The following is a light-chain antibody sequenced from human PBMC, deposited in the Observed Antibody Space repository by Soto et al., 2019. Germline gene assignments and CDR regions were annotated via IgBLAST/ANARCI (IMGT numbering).Light chain of an antibody. Sequence: DIQMTQSPSTLSASVGDRVTITCRASQNINSWLAWYQQKPGKAPKLLIYNAAYLESGVPSRFSGSGSGTAFTLTISSLQPDDFAIDYCQQYNGDSRGFGQGTKVELK. CDR1: QNINSW. CDR3: QQYNGDSRG. J-gene: IGKJ1*01. CDR2: NAA. V-gene: IGKV1-5*01.